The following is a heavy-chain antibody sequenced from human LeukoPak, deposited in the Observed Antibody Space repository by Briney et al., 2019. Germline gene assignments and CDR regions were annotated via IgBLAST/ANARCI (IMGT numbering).Heavy chain of an antibody. V-gene: IGHV1-8*01. D-gene: IGHD6-13*01. CDR3: ARGNREQQLANWFDP. Sequence: ASVKVSCKASGYTFTSYDINWVRQATGQGLEWMGWMNPNSGNTGYAQKFQGRVTMTRNTSISTAYMELSSLRSEDTAVYYCARGNREQQLANWFDPWGQGTLVTVSS. CDR1: GYTFTSYD. CDR2: MNPNSGNT. J-gene: IGHJ5*02.